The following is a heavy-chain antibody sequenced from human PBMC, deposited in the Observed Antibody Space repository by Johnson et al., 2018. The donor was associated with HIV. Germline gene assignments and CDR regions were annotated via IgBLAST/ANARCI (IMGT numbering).Heavy chain of an antibody. CDR3: ASSAFDI. V-gene: IGHV3-30-3*01. CDR1: GFTFSSYA. CDR2: IFYDGSNK. Sequence: QVQLVESGGGVVQPGRSLRLSCAASGFTFSSYAMHWVRQAPGKGLEWVAVIFYDGSNKYYAVSVKGRFTISSDNSKNTLYLQMNSRRAEDTAVYYCASSAFDIWGQGTMVTVSS. J-gene: IGHJ3*02.